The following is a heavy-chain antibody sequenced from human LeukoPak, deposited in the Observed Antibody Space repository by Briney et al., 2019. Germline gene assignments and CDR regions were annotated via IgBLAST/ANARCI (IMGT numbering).Heavy chain of an antibody. CDR2: IYYSGST. CDR3: AREGYYYDSSRAGY. CDR1: GGSISSSSYY. D-gene: IGHD3-22*01. J-gene: IGHJ4*02. Sequence: SETLSLTCTVSGGSISSSSYYWGWIRQPPWKGLEWIGSIYYSGSTYYNPSLKSRVTISVDTSKNQFSLKLSSVTAADTAVYYCAREGYYYDSSRAGYWGQGTLVTVSS. V-gene: IGHV4-39*07.